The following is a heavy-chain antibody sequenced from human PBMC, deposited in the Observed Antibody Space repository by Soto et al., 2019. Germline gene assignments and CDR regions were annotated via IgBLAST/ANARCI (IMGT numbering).Heavy chain of an antibody. J-gene: IGHJ3*02. CDR1: GFTFSSYA. CDR2: ISGSGGST. Sequence: GGSLRLSCAASGFTFSSYAMSWVRQAPGKGLEWVSAISGSGGSTYYADSVKGRFTISRDNSKNTLYLQMNSLRAEDTAVYYCAKDTVVVVAATLDAFDIWGQGTMVTVSS. D-gene: IGHD2-15*01. CDR3: AKDTVVVVAATLDAFDI. V-gene: IGHV3-23*01.